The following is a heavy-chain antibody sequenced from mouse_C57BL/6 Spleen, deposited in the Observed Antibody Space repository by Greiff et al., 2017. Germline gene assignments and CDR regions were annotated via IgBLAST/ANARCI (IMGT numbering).Heavy chain of an antibody. CDR2: IDPSDSYT. Sequence: QVQLQQPGAELVMPGASVKLSCKASGYTFTSYWMHWVKQRPGQGLEWIGEIDPSDSYTNYNQKFKGKSTLTVDKSSSTAYRQLSSLTSEDSAVYYCARSNDYDAMDYWGQGTLVTVSS. V-gene: IGHV1-69*01. CDR3: ARSNDYDAMDY. CDR1: GYTFTSYW. J-gene: IGHJ4*01.